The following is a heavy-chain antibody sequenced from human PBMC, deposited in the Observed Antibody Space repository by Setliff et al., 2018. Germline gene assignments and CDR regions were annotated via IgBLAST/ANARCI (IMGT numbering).Heavy chain of an antibody. CDR1: GFSFSNYG. J-gene: IGHJ4*02. V-gene: IGHV3-30*02. Sequence: GGSLRLSCATSGFSFSNYGMHLVRQVPGKGLEWVSFIRHDGNNKYYKDSGRGRFTISRDKSKKTVYLQMNRLRPEDTAVYFCAKELIEVLMTGLEFWGQGAMVTVSS. CDR3: AKELIEVLMTGLEF. CDR2: IRHDGNNK. D-gene: IGHD3-22*01.